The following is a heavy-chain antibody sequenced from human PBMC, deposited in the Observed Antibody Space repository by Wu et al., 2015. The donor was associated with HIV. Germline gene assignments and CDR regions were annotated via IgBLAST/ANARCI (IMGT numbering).Heavy chain of an antibody. V-gene: IGHV1-8*01. D-gene: IGHD2-15*01. Sequence: QVQLVQSGAEVKKPGASVKVSCKASGYTFTSYDINWVRQATGQGLEWMGWMNPNSGNTGYAQKFQGRVTMTRNTSISTAYMELSSLRSEDTAVYYCARGSCSGGSCYPGAENWFDPWGQGTLVTVSS. CDR1: GYTFTSYD. J-gene: IGHJ5*02. CDR2: MNPNSGNT. CDR3: ARGSCSGGSCYPGAENWFDP.